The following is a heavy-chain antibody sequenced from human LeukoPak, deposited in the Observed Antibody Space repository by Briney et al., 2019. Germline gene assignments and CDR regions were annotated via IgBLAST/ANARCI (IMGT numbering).Heavy chain of an antibody. CDR2: ISGSGGST. Sequence: PGGSLRLSCAVSGFNFNAAWMSWVRQAPGKGLEWVSVISGSGGSTYYADSVKGRFTISRDNSKNTLYLQMNSLRAEDTAVYYCAKDSKSPKGLTGTLDYWGQGTLVTVSS. D-gene: IGHD1-20*01. J-gene: IGHJ4*02. CDR3: AKDSKSPKGLTGTLDY. CDR1: GFNFNAAW. V-gene: IGHV3-23*01.